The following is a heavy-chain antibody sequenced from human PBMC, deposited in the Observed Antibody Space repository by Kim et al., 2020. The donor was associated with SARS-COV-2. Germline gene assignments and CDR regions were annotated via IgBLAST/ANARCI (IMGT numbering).Heavy chain of an antibody. CDR1: GGSFSGYY. V-gene: IGHV4-34*01. CDR3: ARGQVGATLLDY. J-gene: IGHJ4*02. CDR2: INHSGST. Sequence: SETLSLTCAVYGGSFSGYYWSWIRQPPGKGLEWIGEINHSGSTNYNPSLKSRVTISVDTSKNQFSLKLSSVTAADTAVYYCARGQVGATLLDYWGQGTLVTVSS. D-gene: IGHD1-26*01.